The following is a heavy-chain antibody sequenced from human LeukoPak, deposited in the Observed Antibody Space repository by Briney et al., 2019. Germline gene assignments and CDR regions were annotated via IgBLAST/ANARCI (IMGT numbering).Heavy chain of an antibody. CDR3: ARGQGGYSYKDAFDI. Sequence: ASVKVSCKASGYTFTSYDINWLRQATGQGHEWMGWMNPNSGNTGYAQKFQGRVTITRNTSISTAYMELSSLRSEDTAVYYCARGQGGYSYKDAFDIWGQGTMVTVSS. J-gene: IGHJ3*02. V-gene: IGHV1-8*03. D-gene: IGHD5-18*01. CDR1: GYTFTSYD. CDR2: MNPNSGNT.